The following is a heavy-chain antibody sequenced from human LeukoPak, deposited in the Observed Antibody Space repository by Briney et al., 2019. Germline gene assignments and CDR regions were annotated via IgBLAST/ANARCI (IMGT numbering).Heavy chain of an antibody. V-gene: IGHV4-39*07. CDR2: INYSGST. Sequence: SETLSLTCTVSGGSIRSSSYYWGWIRQPPGKGLEWIRSINYSGSTSYNPSLKSRVTISVDTSKNQFSLKLSSVTAADTAVYYCARTTMVRGTYYMDVWGKGTTVTVSS. J-gene: IGHJ6*03. CDR3: ARTTMVRGTYYMDV. D-gene: IGHD3-10*01. CDR1: GGSIRSSSYY.